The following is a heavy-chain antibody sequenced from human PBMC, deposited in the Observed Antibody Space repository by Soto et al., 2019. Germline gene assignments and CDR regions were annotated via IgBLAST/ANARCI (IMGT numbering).Heavy chain of an antibody. CDR3: ARGGTIRQTTFGLVIVGRFEP. CDR2: INPKSGDT. V-gene: IGHV1-2*04. CDR1: GYSLTGYY. Sequence: QVQLVQSGAEVKKPGASVRVSCTTSGYSLTGYYLHWVRQAPGQGLEWMGRINPKSGDTDYARKCQGWVTMTTYTSINTAYMDLTRLTSNDTAIYYCARGGTIRQTTFGLVIVGRFEPWGQGTLVTVSS. D-gene: IGHD3-3*01. J-gene: IGHJ5*02.